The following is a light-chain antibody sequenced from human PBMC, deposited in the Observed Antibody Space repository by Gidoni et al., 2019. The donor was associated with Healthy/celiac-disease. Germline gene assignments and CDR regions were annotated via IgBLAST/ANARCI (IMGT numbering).Light chain of an antibody. CDR3: SSYTSSSTVV. CDR1: SSDVGGYKY. CDR2: DAS. V-gene: IGLV2-14*03. Sequence: QSALTQPASVSGSPGQSITISCTGTSSDVGGYKYVSWSPQHPGKAPKLMIYDASNRPSGVSNRCSGSKSGNTASLTISGLQAEDEADYYCSSYTSSSTVVFGGGTKLTVL. J-gene: IGLJ2*01.